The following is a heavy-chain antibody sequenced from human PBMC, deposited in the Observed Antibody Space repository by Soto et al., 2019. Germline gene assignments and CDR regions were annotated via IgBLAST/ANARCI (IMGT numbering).Heavy chain of an antibody. CDR2: IWYDGRNE. CDR1: GFTFSSYG. V-gene: IGHV3-33*01. D-gene: IGHD6-13*01. Sequence: QVQLVESGGGVVQPGRSLRLSCAASGFTFSSYGMHWVRQAPGKGLEWVAVIWYDGRNEYYADSVKGRFTISKDKSKNSLYLQMNSLRAEDTAVYSCARWGIAAGDYWGQGTLVTVSS. CDR3: ARWGIAAGDY. J-gene: IGHJ4*02.